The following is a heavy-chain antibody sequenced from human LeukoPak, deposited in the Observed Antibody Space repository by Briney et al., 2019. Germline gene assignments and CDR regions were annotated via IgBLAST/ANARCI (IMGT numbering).Heavy chain of an antibody. J-gene: IGHJ3*02. CDR3: AQGYYDAYSFDI. Sequence: TGGSLRLSCAASGFTFSSYSMNWVRQAPGKGLEWVSYLSSSSNTIYYADSVKGRFTISRDNAKNTLYLQMNSLRAEDTAVYYCAQGYYDAYSFDIWGQGTMVTVSS. V-gene: IGHV3-48*01. D-gene: IGHD3-22*01. CDR2: LSSSSNTI. CDR1: GFTFSSYS.